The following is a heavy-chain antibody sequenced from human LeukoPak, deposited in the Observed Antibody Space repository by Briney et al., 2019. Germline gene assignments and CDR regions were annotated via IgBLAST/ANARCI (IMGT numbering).Heavy chain of an antibody. J-gene: IGHJ4*02. CDR1: GGSFSGYY. Sequence: SETLSLTCAVYGGSFSGYYWSWIRQPPGKGLEWIGEVNHSGSTNYNPSLKSRVTISVDTSKNQFSLKLSSVTAADTAVYYCARRGYSYGLLRWGQGTLVTVSS. D-gene: IGHD5-18*01. CDR2: VNHSGST. CDR3: ARRGYSYGLLR. V-gene: IGHV4-34*01.